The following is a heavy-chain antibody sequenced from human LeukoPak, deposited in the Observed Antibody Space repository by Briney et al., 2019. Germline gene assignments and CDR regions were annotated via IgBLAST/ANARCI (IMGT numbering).Heavy chain of an antibody. D-gene: IGHD1-14*01. CDR3: AKGHSAHGTGFDG. CDR1: GFTFSSYA. V-gene: IGHV3-23*01. CDR2: ISDSGDTT. J-gene: IGHJ4*02. Sequence: GGSLRLSCAASGFTFSSYAMSWVRQAPGKGLEWVSTISDSGDTTYYADSVKGRFSISRDNLKNTLYVQMNSLRVEDTAVYYCAKGHSAHGTGFDGWGQGTLVIVSS.